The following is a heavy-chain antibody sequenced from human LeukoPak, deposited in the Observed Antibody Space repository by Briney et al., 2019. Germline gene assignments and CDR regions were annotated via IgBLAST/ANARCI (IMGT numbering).Heavy chain of an antibody. CDR1: GGSISSYY. CDR3: ARGLIRYSYGPGY. D-gene: IGHD5-18*01. CDR2: IYYSGST. Sequence: PSETLSLTCTVSGGSISSYYWSWIRQPPGKGLEWIGYIYYSGSTNYNPSLKSRVTISVDTSKNQFSLKLSSVTAADTAVYYCARGLIRYSYGPGYWGQGTLVTVSS. J-gene: IGHJ4*02. V-gene: IGHV4-59*12.